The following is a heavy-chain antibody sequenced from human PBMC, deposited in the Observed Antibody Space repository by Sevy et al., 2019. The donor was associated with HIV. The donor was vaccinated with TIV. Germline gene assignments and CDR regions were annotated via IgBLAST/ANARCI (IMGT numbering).Heavy chain of an antibody. CDR1: GFSLNSYW. D-gene: IGHD6-13*01. CDR3: VRAIAADGSF. J-gene: IGHJ4*02. V-gene: IGHV3-7*01. CDR2: IKQDGSVT. Sequence: GGSLRLSCAASGFSLNSYWMSWVRQAPGKGLEWVANIKQDGSVTYHVDSVKGRFTISRDIARNFLYLQMNSLRAEDTARYYCVRAIAADGSFWGQGTLVTVSS.